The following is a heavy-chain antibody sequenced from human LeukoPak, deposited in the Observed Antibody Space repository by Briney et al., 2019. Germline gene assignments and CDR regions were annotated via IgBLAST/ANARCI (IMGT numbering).Heavy chain of an antibody. Sequence: ASVKVSCKASGGTFGSYAISWVRQAPGQGLEWMGGIIPIFGTANYAQKFQGRVTITADESTSIAYMELSSLRSEDTAVYYCARGPYSNYVEAWGQGTLVAVFS. J-gene: IGHJ4*02. CDR3: ARGPYSNYVEA. CDR2: IIPIFGTA. CDR1: GGTFGSYA. D-gene: IGHD4-11*01. V-gene: IGHV1-69*13.